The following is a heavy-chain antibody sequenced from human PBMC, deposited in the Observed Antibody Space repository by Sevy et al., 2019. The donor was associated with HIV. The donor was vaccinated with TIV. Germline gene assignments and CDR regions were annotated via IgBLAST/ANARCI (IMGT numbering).Heavy chain of an antibody. CDR3: ARDLSISARDELDY. CDR2: ISAYNGNT. J-gene: IGHJ4*02. Sequence: AAVKVSCKASGYTFTSYGISWVRQAPGQGLERMGWISAYNGNTNYAQKLQGRVTMTTDTSTSTAYMELRSLRSDDTAVYYCARDLSISARDELDYWGQGTQVTVSS. V-gene: IGHV1-18*01. CDR1: GYTFTSYG. D-gene: IGHD6-6*01.